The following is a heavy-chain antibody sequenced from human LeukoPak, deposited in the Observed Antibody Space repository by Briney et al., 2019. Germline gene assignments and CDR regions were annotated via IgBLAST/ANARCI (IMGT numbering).Heavy chain of an antibody. CDR1: GYTFTGYY. CDR2: INPNSGGT. CDR3: ARDRYYDFWSGYLD. J-gene: IGHJ4*02. Sequence: ASVKVSCKASGYTFTGYYMHWVRQAPGQGLEWMGWINPNSGGTNYAQKFQGRVTMTRDTSISTAYMELSRLRSDDTAVYYCARDRYYDFWSGYLDWGQGTLVTVSS. V-gene: IGHV1-2*02. D-gene: IGHD3-3*01.